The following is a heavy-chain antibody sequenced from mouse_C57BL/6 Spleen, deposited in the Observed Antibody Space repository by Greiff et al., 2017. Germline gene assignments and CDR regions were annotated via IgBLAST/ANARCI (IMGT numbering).Heavy chain of an antibody. J-gene: IGHJ3*01. CDR1: GYTFTSYW. V-gene: IGHV1-72*01. D-gene: IGHD1-1*01. CDR3: ARADYYGSKFAY. Sequence: QVQLQQPGAELVKPGASVKLSCKASGYTFTSYWMHWVKQRPGRGLEWIGRIDPNRGGTKYNEKFKSKATLTVDKPSSTAYMQLSSLTSEDSAVYYCARADYYGSKFAYWGQGTLVTVSA. CDR2: IDPNRGGT.